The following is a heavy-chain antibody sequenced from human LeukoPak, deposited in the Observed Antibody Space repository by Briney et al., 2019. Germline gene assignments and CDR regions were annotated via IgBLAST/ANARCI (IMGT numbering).Heavy chain of an antibody. D-gene: IGHD1-26*01. CDR3: AKPLYSGSYYKVASFDY. CDR1: GFTFSSYG. CDR2: ISYDRSNK. J-gene: IGHJ4*02. V-gene: IGHV3-30*18. Sequence: PGGSLRLSCAASGFTFSSYGMHWVRQAPGKGLEWVAVISYDRSNKYYADSVKGRFTISRDNSKNTLYLQMNSLRAEDTAVYYCAKPLYSGSYYKVASFDYWGQGTLVTVSS.